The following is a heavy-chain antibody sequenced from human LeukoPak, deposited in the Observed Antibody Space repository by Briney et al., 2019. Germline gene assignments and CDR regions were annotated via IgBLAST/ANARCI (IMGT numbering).Heavy chain of an antibody. D-gene: IGHD2-2*01. CDR1: GGSISSGGYY. V-gene: IGHV4-31*03. CDR3: ACLPYCSSTSCSDY. Sequence: SETLSLTCTVSGGSISSGGYYWSWIRQHPGKGLEWIGYIYYSGSTYYNPSLKSRVTISVDTSKNQFSPKLSSVTAADTAVYYCACLPYCSSTSCSDYWGQGTLVTVSS. J-gene: IGHJ4*02. CDR2: IYYSGST.